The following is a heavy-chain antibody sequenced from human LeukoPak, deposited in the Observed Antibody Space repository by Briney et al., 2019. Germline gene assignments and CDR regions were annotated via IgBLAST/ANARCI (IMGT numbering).Heavy chain of an antibody. CDR1: GGSISSYY. Sequence: SETLSLTCTVSGGSISSYYWSWIRQPPGKGLEWIGYIFYSGSTSYNPSLQRRVTMSVDTSKNQFSLKLYSVTAADSAVYYCAKVGLRPLGYWGQGTLVTVSS. CDR3: AKVGLRPLGY. CDR2: IFYSGST. V-gene: IGHV4-59*01. J-gene: IGHJ4*02. D-gene: IGHD3-16*01.